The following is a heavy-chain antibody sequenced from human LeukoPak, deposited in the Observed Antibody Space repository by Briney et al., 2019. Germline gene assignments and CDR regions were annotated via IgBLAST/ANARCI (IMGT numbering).Heavy chain of an antibody. V-gene: IGHV4-30-4*08. D-gene: IGHD3-9*01. CDR3: ARVGAKGVLRYFDWLITGYFFDY. J-gene: IGHJ4*02. Sequence: SETLSLTCTVSGGSISSGDYYWSWIRQPPGKGLEWIGYIYYSGSTYYNPSLKSRVTISVDTSKNQFSLKLSSVTAADTAVYYCARVGAKGVLRYFDWLITGYFFDYWGQGTLVTVSS. CDR2: IYYSGST. CDR1: GGSISSGDYY.